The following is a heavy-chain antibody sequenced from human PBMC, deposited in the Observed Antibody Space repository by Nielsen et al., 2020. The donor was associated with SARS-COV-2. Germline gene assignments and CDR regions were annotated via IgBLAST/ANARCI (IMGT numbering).Heavy chain of an antibody. D-gene: IGHD7-27*01. J-gene: IGHJ6*03. CDR1: GGSLSGHY. Sequence: SETLSLTRALYGGSLSGHYWSWIRQPPGKGLEWIGNISYSGSTNYNPSLKSRVTISVDTSKNQFSLKVNSVTAADTAVYYCARDPLGYMDVWGKGTTVTVSS. V-gene: IGHV4-59*11. CDR2: ISYSGST. CDR3: ARDPLGYMDV.